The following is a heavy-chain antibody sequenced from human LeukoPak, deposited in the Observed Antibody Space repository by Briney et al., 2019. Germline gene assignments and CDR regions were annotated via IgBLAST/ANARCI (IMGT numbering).Heavy chain of an antibody. CDR3: ARNLQLAGTPYPYYFDY. D-gene: IGHD6-19*01. V-gene: IGHV3-23*01. Sequence: GGSLRLSCAASGFTSSNYAMSWVRQAPGKGLEWVSAISGSGGNTYYADSVKGRFTISRDNSKNTLYLQMNSLRAEDTAVYYCARNLQLAGTPYPYYFDYWGQGTLVTVSS. CDR1: GFTSSNYA. J-gene: IGHJ4*02. CDR2: ISGSGGNT.